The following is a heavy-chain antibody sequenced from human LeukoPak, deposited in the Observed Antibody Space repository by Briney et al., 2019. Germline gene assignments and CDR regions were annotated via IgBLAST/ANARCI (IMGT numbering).Heavy chain of an antibody. D-gene: IGHD2-21*02. CDR3: AKDACGGDCSLFDY. Sequence: AGGSLRLSCAASGFTFSSYGMHWVRQAPGKWLEWVAVISYDGSNKYYADSVKGRFTISRDNSKNTLYLQMNSLRAEDTAVYYCAKDACGGDCSLFDYWGQGTLVTVSS. J-gene: IGHJ4*02. CDR2: ISYDGSNK. V-gene: IGHV3-30*18. CDR1: GFTFSSYG.